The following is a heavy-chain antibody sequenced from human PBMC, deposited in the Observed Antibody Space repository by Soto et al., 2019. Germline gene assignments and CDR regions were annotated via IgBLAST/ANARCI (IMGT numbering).Heavy chain of an antibody. V-gene: IGHV3-23*01. D-gene: IGHD1-26*01. J-gene: IGHJ4*02. CDR1: GFTFSSYA. CDR2: ISGSGDST. CDR3: ARRGSGRYYDY. Sequence: EVQLLESGGGLVQPGGSLRLSCAASGFTFSSYAMRWVRQAPVKGLERASAISGSGDSTYYADSVKGRFTISRDNSKNTLSRQMNSLRAEDPAVYYCARRGSGRYYDYWGQGTLVTVSS.